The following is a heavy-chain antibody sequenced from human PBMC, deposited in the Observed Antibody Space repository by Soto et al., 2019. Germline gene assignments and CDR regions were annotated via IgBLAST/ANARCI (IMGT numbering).Heavy chain of an antibody. Sequence: QVQLVESGGGVVQPGQSRGLSCAASGFSFRSYGMHWARQAPGKVLEWLTVVGANGDVKVYSDSVKGRVTTSRDNPKETVYLQMNSLRPEDTAVYYCAREGAFANWYLDLWGRGTLVIVSS. CDR1: GFSFRSYG. D-gene: IGHD3-10*01. CDR2: VGANGDVK. CDR3: AREGAFANWYLDL. V-gene: IGHV3-30*03. J-gene: IGHJ2*01.